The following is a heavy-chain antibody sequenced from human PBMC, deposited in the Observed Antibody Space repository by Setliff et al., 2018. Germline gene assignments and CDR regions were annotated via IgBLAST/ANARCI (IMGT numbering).Heavy chain of an antibody. J-gene: IGHJ3*02. CDR2: MYISGIT. Sequence: SETLSLTCSVSGGSINRDYWSWMRQPPGKGLEWIGYMYISGITNSNPSLKSRVTMSLDTSRNQFSLKLSSVTAADTAVYYCAKIKAGGGSFDIWGQGTMVTVSS. D-gene: IGHD3-16*01. CDR1: GGSINRDY. CDR3: AKIKAGGGSFDI. V-gene: IGHV4-4*08.